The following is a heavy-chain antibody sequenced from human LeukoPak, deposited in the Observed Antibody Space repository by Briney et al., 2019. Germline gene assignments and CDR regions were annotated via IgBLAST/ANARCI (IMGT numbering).Heavy chain of an antibody. Sequence: PSETLSLTCTVSGYSISSGYYWSWIRQPPGKGLEWIGEINHSGSTNYNPSLKSRVTISVDTSKNQFSLKLSSVTAADTAVYYCARVDTESDYDILTGPRGDRFDYWGQGTLVTVSS. CDR2: INHSGST. CDR3: ARVDTESDYDILTGPRGDRFDY. J-gene: IGHJ4*02. D-gene: IGHD3-9*01. V-gene: IGHV4-38-2*02. CDR1: GYSISSGYY.